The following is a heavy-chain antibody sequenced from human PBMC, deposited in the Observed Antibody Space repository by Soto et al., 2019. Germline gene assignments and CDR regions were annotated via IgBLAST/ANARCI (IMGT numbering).Heavy chain of an antibody. D-gene: IGHD3-9*01. CDR3: ARVRGGTYYDILTGYYKTEVPGYYYYGMDV. Sequence: GASVKVSSKASGGTFSSYAISWVRQAPGQGLEWMGGIIPIFGTANYAQKFQGRVTITADESTSTAYMELSSLRSEDTAVYYCARVRGGTYYDILTGYYKTEVPGYYYYGMDVWGQGTTVTVSS. CDR1: GGTFSSYA. V-gene: IGHV1-69*13. CDR2: IIPIFGTA. J-gene: IGHJ6*02.